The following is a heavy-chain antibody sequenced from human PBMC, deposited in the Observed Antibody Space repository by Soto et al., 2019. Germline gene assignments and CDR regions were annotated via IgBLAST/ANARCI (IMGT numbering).Heavy chain of an antibody. D-gene: IGHD3-22*01. CDR2: ISSSSITI. CDR3: AIDLHYYDSSGYYPNYYFDY. Sequence: PGGSLRLSCAASGLTFSSYSMNWVRHAPGKGLERVSYISSSSITIYYADSVKGRFTISRDNAKNSLYLQMNGLRDEDTAVYYCAIDLHYYDSSGYYPNYYFDYWGQGTLVTVSS. J-gene: IGHJ4*02. V-gene: IGHV3-48*02. CDR1: GLTFSSYS.